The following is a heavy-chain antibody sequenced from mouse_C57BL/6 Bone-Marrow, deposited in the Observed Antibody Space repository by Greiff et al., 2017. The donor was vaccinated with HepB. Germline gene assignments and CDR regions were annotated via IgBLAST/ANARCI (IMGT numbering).Heavy chain of an antibody. J-gene: IGHJ2*01. CDR3: TRGGTTVVAFDY. CDR1: GFTFSSYA. V-gene: IGHV5-9-1*02. CDR2: ISSGGDYI. D-gene: IGHD1-1*01. Sequence: EVHLVESGEGLVKPGGSLKLSCAASGFTFSSYAMSWVRQTPEKRLEWVAYISSGGDYIYYADTVKGRFTISRDNARNTLYLQMSSLKSEDTAMYYCTRGGTTVVAFDYWGQGTTLTVSS.